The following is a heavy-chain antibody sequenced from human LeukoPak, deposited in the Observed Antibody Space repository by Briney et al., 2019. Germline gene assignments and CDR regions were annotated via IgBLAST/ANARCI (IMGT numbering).Heavy chain of an antibody. J-gene: IGHJ4*02. CDR2: IYSGGST. CDR1: GFTVSSNY. D-gene: IGHD2-2*01. V-gene: IGHV3-53*01. Sequence: GGSLRLSCAASGFTVSSNYMGWVRQAPGKGLEWVSVIYSGGSTYYADSVKGRFTISRDNSKNTLYLQMSSLRAEDTAVYYCARVSGSTLHYWGQGTLVTVSS. CDR3: ARVSGSTLHY.